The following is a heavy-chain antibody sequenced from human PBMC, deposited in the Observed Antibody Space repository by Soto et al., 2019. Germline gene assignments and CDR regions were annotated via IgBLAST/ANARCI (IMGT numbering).Heavy chain of an antibody. D-gene: IGHD2-15*01. J-gene: IGHJ6*03. Sequence: SVKVSCKASGYPFISYGISWVRQATGQGPEWMGWVSGHNGNTYYAQKFQGRVTMTTDTSTNTAYMELRSLRSDDTAVYYCARGTIVERPYFYMDVWGKGTTVTVSS. V-gene: IGHV1-18*01. CDR1: GYPFISYG. CDR3: ARGTIVERPYFYMDV. CDR2: VSGHNGNT.